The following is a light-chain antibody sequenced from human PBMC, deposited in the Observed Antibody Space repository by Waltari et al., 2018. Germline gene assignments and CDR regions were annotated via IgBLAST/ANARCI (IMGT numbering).Light chain of an antibody. CDR1: QGISSY. J-gene: IGKJ4*01. CDR2: GAT. CDR3: LQHNSYPLT. Sequence: DIQMTQSPSSLSASVGDTVTITCRASQGISSYLNWFQQKPGKAPKLLIYGATTLESGVPSRVSGSGSGTEFTLTINSLQPENFAVYYCLQHNSYPLTFGGGTRVEIK. V-gene: IGKV1-17*01.